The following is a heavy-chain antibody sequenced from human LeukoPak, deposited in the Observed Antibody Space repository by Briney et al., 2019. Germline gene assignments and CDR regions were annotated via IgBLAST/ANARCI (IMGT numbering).Heavy chain of an antibody. CDR1: GFIVSSNY. CDR3: AKDLPTWNYYPS. Sequence: GGSLRLSCAASGFIVSSNYMSWVRQAPGKGLEWVSAISGSGGSTYYADSVKGRFTISRDNSKNTLYLQMNSLRAEDTAVYYCAKDLPTWNYYPSWGQGTLVTVSS. D-gene: IGHD1-7*01. V-gene: IGHV3-23*01. CDR2: ISGSGGST. J-gene: IGHJ5*02.